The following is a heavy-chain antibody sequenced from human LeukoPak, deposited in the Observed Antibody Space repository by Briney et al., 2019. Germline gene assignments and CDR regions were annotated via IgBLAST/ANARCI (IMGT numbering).Heavy chain of an antibody. CDR1: GASISGYY. Sequence: PSETLSLTCTASGASISGYYWNWIRQPAGEGPEWIGRIFTSGITSYNPSLKSRVTMSVDTSNNQFSLRLSSVTAADTAVYYCARSPPDSNSLDYWGLGTLVTISS. CDR3: ARSPPDSNSLDY. D-gene: IGHD4-11*01. CDR2: IFTSGIT. J-gene: IGHJ4*02. V-gene: IGHV4-4*07.